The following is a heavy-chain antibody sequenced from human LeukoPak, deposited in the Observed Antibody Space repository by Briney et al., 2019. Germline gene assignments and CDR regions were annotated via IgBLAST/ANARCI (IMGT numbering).Heavy chain of an antibody. CDR3: ARDPDYDCVWGLKN. D-gene: IGHD3-16*01. J-gene: IGHJ4*02. Sequence: SVKVSCKASGGTFSTYAISWVRQAPGQGLEWMGGIIPIFGTANYAQKFQGRVTITADKSTSTAYMELSSLRSEDTAVYYCARDPDYDCVWGLKNWGQGTLVTVSS. V-gene: IGHV1-69*06. CDR2: IIPIFGTA. CDR1: GGTFSTYA.